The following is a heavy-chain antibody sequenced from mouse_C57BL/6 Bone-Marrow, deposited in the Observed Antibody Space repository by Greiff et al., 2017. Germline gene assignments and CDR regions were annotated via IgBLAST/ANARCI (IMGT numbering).Heavy chain of an antibody. D-gene: IGHD1-1*01. V-gene: IGHV5-9-1*02. CDR2: ISSGGDYI. CDR1: GFTFSSYA. J-gene: IGHJ1*03. CDR3: TKLLRFYLYFDC. Sequence: EVKVVESGEGLVKPGGSLKLSCAASGFTFSSYAMSWVRQTPEKRLEWVAYISSGGDYIYYADTVKGRFTISRDNARNTLYLQMSSLKSEDTAMYYCTKLLRFYLYFDCWGTGTTVTVSS.